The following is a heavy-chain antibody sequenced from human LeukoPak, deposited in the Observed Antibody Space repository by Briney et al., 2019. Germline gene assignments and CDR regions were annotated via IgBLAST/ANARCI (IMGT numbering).Heavy chain of an antibody. CDR3: AREYHYDILTGYYYFDY. J-gene: IGHJ4*02. CDR2: IYYSGST. D-gene: IGHD3-9*01. Sequence: PSETLSLTCTVSGGSISSSSYYWGWIRQPPGKGLEWIGSIYYSGSTYYNPSLKSRVTISVDTSKNQFSLKLSSVTAADTAVYYCAREYHYDILTGYYYFDYWGQGTLVTVSS. V-gene: IGHV4-39*07. CDR1: GGSISSSSYY.